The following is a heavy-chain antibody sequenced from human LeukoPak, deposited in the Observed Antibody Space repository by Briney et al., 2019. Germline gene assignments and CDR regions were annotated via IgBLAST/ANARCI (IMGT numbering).Heavy chain of an antibody. CDR1: GFTFNNYA. V-gene: IGHV3-23*01. J-gene: IGHJ6*03. CDR3: AKNRGGTYKYYMDV. Sequence: GGSLRLSCAASGFTFNNYAMSWVRQAPGMGLEWLSYVRGSGGATYYAASVKGRFTISRDNSKNTVYLQMGSLRAEDTAVYYCAKNRGGTYKYYMDVWGNGTTVTVSS. D-gene: IGHD1-1*01. CDR2: VRGSGGAT.